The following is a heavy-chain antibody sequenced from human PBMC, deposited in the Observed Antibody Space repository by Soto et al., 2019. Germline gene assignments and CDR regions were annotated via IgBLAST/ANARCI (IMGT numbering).Heavy chain of an antibody. CDR2: INPGTGQK. CDR1: GYTFRSYA. CDR3: ARADGYNFDPWFDP. J-gene: IGHJ5*02. D-gene: IGHD5-12*01. V-gene: IGHV1-3*01. Sequence: QVLLEQSGAEVRKPGASVNVSCKTSGYTFRSYAMHWVRQAPGQRLEWMGWINPGTGQKKYSQKMQGRVTLTRDASAQTAYMELSRLTSEDTAVYYCARADGYNFDPWFDPWGQGTLVTVSS.